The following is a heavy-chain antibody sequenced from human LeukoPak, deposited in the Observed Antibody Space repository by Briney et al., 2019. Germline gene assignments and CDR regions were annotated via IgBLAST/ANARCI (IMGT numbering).Heavy chain of an antibody. Sequence: SETLSLTCTVSGGSISSGGYYWSWIRQHPGKGLEWIGYIYYSGSTYYNPSLKSRVTISVDTSKNQFSLKLSSVTAADTAVYYCASPEGYCSSTSCQSVPSTVVLNRKHFDYWGQGTLVTVSS. CDR3: ASPEGYCSSTSCQSVPSTVVLNRKHFDY. CDR1: GGSISSGGYY. CDR2: IYYSGST. V-gene: IGHV4-31*03. D-gene: IGHD2-2*01. J-gene: IGHJ4*02.